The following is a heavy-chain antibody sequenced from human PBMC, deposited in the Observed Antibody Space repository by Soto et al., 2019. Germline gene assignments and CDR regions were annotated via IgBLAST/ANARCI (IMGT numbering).Heavy chain of an antibody. Sequence: GGSLRLSCAASGFTFSSYGMHWVRQAPGKGLEWVAVIWYDGSNKYYADSVKGRFTISRDNSKNTLYLQMNSLRAEDTAVYYCARDPRRGYSSSPRFDPWGQGTLVTVSS. CDR2: IWYDGSNK. J-gene: IGHJ5*02. CDR1: GFTFSSYG. D-gene: IGHD6-6*01. V-gene: IGHV3-33*01. CDR3: ARDPRRGYSSSPRFDP.